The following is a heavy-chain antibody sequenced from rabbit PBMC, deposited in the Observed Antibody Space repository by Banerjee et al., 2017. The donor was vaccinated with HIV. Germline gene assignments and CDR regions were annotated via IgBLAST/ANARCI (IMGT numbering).Heavy chain of an antibody. Sequence: QQQLEESGGGLVKPEGSLTLTCKASGFDFGSNAMCWFRQAPGKGPEWIGCIYAGDGSTDYASWVNGRFTIASDNAQNTVDLQMTSLTGADTATYFCGRGAGYAGYGYATHFNLWGPGTLVTVS. CDR3: GRGAGYAGYGYATHFNL. J-gene: IGHJ4*01. D-gene: IGHD6-1*01. CDR1: GFDFGSNA. V-gene: IGHV1S47*01. CDR2: IYAGDGST.